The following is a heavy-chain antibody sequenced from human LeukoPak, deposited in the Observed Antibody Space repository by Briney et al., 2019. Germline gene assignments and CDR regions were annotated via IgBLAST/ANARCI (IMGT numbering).Heavy chain of an antibody. CDR1: GFTFSSYW. V-gene: IGHV3-7*01. Sequence: GGPLRLSCAASGFTFSSYWMTWVRQAPGQGLEWVANIKEDGSAKYHVDSVKGRFTISRDNAKNSLYLQMNSLRVEDTAVYYCTRDTGCSGGACYSFYDYWGQGTLVTVSS. CDR3: TRDTGCSGGACYSFYDY. D-gene: IGHD2-21*01. J-gene: IGHJ4*02. CDR2: IKEDGSAK.